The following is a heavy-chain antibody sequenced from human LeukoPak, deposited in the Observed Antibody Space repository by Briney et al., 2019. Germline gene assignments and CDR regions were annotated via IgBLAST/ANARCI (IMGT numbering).Heavy chain of an antibody. CDR2: INHSGST. CDR1: GGSFSGYY. Sequence: RPSETLSFTCAVYGGSFSGYYRSWIRQPPGKGLEWIGEINHSGSTNYNPSLKSRVNISVDTSKNQFSLKLSSVTAADTAVYYCARGPSIVGLRFLEWLSRAWFDPWGQGSLVTVSS. J-gene: IGHJ5*02. V-gene: IGHV4-34*01. D-gene: IGHD3-3*01. CDR3: ARGPSIVGLRFLEWLSRAWFDP.